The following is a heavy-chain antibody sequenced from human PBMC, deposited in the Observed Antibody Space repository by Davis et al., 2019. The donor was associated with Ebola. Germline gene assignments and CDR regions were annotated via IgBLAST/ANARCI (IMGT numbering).Heavy chain of an antibody. CDR3: ARVRSYYGDSDY. CDR2: IYYSGST. J-gene: IGHJ4*02. Sequence: SETLSLTCTVSGGSISSSSYYWGWILQPPGKGLEWIGSIYYSGSTYYNPSLKSRVTISVDTSKDQFSLKLSSVTAADTAVYYCARVRSYYGDSDYWGQGTLVTVSS. CDR1: GGSISSSSYY. D-gene: IGHD4-17*01. V-gene: IGHV4-39*07.